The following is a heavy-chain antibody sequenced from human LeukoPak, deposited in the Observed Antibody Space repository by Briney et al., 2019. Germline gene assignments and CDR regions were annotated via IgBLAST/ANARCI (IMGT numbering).Heavy chain of an antibody. CDR1: GFTFSSYW. V-gene: IGHV3-74*01. CDR3: ARDGYNLDAFDI. D-gene: IGHD5-24*01. Sequence: GGSLRRSCAASGFTFSSYWMHWVRQAPGKGLVWVSRINSDGSSTNYADSVKGRFTISRDNAKNTLYLQMNSLRAEDTAVFYCARDGYNLDAFDIWGQGTMVTVSS. J-gene: IGHJ3*02. CDR2: INSDGSST.